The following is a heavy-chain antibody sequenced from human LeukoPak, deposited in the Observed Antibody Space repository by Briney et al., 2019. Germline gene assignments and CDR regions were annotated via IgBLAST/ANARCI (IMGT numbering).Heavy chain of an antibody. CDR2: ITASGDRT. CDR3: ARVGAPGY. CDR1: GFTFSDYV. J-gene: IGHJ4*02. D-gene: IGHD1-26*01. Sequence: GGSLRLSCAASGFTFSDYVMIWVRQAPGKGLEWVSGITASGDRTFYGDSVRGRFTMSRDNSKNTVYLQMNSLRAEDTAVYYCARVGAPGYWGQGTLVTVSS. V-gene: IGHV3-23*01.